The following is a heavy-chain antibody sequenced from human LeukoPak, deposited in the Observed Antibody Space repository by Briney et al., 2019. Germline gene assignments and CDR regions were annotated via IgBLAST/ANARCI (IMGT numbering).Heavy chain of an antibody. V-gene: IGHV1-69*01. D-gene: IGHD3-10*01. CDR3: AREPPESGSYRTFFDY. Sequence: PVKVSCQASGGTFRSYAINWVRRATGQGLEGMGGSIPRFGKTKYAPKFLGSVTIPADESTGTAYMEFSSLRSEVTAVYYCAREPPESGSYRTFFDYWGQGTLVTVSS. CDR1: GGTFRSYA. J-gene: IGHJ4*02. CDR2: SIPRFGKT.